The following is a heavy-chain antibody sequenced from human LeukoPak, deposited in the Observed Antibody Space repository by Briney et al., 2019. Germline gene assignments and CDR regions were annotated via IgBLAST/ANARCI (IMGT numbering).Heavy chain of an antibody. CDR1: GLTFSNYW. D-gene: IGHD3-10*01. Sequence: GGSLRLSCAASGLTFSNYWMSWVRQGPGKGLEWVANIKHDGSEKYYIDSVKGRFTISRDNAKNSLYLQMNSLRAEDTAVYYCAREIWFGEKEDYWGQGTLVTVSS. CDR3: AREIWFGEKEDY. J-gene: IGHJ4*02. CDR2: IKHDGSEK. V-gene: IGHV3-7*01.